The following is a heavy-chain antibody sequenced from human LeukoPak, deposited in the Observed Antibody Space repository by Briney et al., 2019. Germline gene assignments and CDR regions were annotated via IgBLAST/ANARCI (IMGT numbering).Heavy chain of an antibody. J-gene: IGHJ4*02. CDR3: ARPEESGSYFYFDY. CDR1: GFTVSSNY. D-gene: IGHD1-26*01. CDR2: IYSGGST. Sequence: TGGSLRLSCAASGFTVSSNYMSGVRQAPGKGLEWVSVIYSGGSTYYADSVKGRFTISRDNSKNTLYLQMNSLRAEDTAAYYCARPEESGSYFYFDYWGQGTLVTVSS. V-gene: IGHV3-66*04.